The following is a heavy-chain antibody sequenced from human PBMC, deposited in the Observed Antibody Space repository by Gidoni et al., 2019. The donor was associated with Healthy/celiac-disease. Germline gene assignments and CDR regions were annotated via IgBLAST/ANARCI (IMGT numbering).Heavy chain of an antibody. V-gene: IGHV4-38-2*01. CDR2: IYHSGST. CDR3: ARVWMSITMVRGVTEGVDY. CDR1: GYSISSGYY. J-gene: IGHJ4*02. D-gene: IGHD3-10*01. Sequence: QVQLPESGSGLVKPSETLSLPCAVSGYSISSGYYWGWIRQPPGKGLEWIGSIYHSGSTYYNPSLKSRVTISVDTSKNQFSLKLSSVTAADTAVYYWARVWMSITMVRGVTEGVDYWGQGTLVTVSS.